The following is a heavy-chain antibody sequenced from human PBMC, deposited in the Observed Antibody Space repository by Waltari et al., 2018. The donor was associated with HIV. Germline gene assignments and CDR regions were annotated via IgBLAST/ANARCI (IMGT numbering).Heavy chain of an antibody. CDR3: ARERFGSSYFGY. J-gene: IGHJ4*02. CDR1: GFTFSSYA. V-gene: IGHV3-48*04. Sequence: EVQLVESGGGLVQPGGSLRLSCAASGFTFSSYAMNWVRQAPGKGLEWVSYISSSSTTINYADSVKGQFTISRDNAKNLLYLQMSSLRAEDTAVYFCARERFGSSYFGYWGQGTLVTVSS. D-gene: IGHD6-6*01. CDR2: ISSSSTTI.